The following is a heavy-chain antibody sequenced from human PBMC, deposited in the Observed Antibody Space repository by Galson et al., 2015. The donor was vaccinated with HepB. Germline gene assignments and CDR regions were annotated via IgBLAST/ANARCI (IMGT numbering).Heavy chain of an antibody. CDR1: GHIFTSYD. J-gene: IGHJ6*02. V-gene: IGHV1-46*01. D-gene: IGHD4-11*01. CDR2: INPSGGST. CDR3: ARHPDTNYPYYYHGMDV. Sequence: SVKVSCKASGHIFTSYDIHWVRQAPGQGLEWMGIINPSGGSTSYAQKFQGRVTMTRDTSTSTVYMELSSLRSEDTAAYYCARHPDTNYPYYYHGMDVWGQGTTVTVSS.